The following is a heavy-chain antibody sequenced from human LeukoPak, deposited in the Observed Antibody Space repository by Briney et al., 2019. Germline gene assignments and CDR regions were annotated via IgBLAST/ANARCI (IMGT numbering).Heavy chain of an antibody. Sequence: PSEXLSXTCTVSGGSISSGDYYWGWGRQPPGKGGEWVGYIYYSGSTYYNPSLKSRVTISVDTSKNQFSLKLSSVTAADTAVYYCARARGMKYYFGYWGQGTLVTVSS. CDR2: IYYSGST. CDR1: GGSISSGDYY. CDR3: ARARGMKYYFGY. D-gene: IGHD3-16*01. V-gene: IGHV4-30-4*08. J-gene: IGHJ4*02.